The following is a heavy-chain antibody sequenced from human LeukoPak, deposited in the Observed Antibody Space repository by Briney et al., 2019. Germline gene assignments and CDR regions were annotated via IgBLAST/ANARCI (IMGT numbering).Heavy chain of an antibody. V-gene: IGHV3-30-3*01. D-gene: IGHD6-13*01. CDR1: GFTFSSYA. J-gene: IGHJ6*03. Sequence: GSLRLSCAASGFTFSSYAMHWVRQAPGKGLEWVAVISYDGSNKYYADPVKGRFTISRDNSKNTLYLQMNSLRAEDTAVYYCAREGRGSSWYVGHYYYYYMDVWGKGTTVTVSS. CDR3: AREGRGSSWYVGHYYYYYMDV. CDR2: ISYDGSNK.